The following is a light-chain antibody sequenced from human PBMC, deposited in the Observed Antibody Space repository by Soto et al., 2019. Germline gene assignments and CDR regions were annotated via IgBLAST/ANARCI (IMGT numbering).Light chain of an antibody. Sequence: EIVLTQSPGTLSLSPGERATLSCRASQSVTSTYFAWYQQKPGQALRLLIYGATSRATGIPDRFSGSGSGTDFTLTISRLEPEDFAVYCCQQYGSTPPTFGQGTKLEIK. CDR1: QSVTSTY. CDR3: QQYGSTPPT. CDR2: GAT. V-gene: IGKV3-20*01. J-gene: IGKJ2*01.